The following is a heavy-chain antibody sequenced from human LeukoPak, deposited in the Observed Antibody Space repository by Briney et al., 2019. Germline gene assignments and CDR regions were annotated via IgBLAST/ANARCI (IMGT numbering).Heavy chain of an antibody. D-gene: IGHD5-18*01. J-gene: IGHJ6*02. Sequence: PGGSLRLSCAASGLTFSSHWMHWVRQAPGKGLVWVSRITNDGSSTTYADSVKGRFTISRDNAKNMLYLQVNSLRAEDTAVYYCAKGYSYGDYYYYYGMDVWGQGTTVTVSS. V-gene: IGHV3-74*01. CDR2: ITNDGSST. CDR3: AKGYSYGDYYYYYGMDV. CDR1: GLTFSSHW.